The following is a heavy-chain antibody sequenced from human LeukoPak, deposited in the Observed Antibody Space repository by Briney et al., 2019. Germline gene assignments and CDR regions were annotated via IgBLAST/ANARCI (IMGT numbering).Heavy chain of an antibody. Sequence: NPSETLSLTRTVSGGSISSYYWSWIRQPAGKELEWIGRIYSSGSSSFNPSLKSRVTMSVDTSKNQFSLKLSSVTAADTAVYYCARERAGSGYSGHDGGWFDPWGQGTLVTVSS. D-gene: IGHD5-12*01. V-gene: IGHV4-4*07. CDR3: ARERAGSGYSGHDGGWFDP. J-gene: IGHJ5*02. CDR2: IYSSGSS. CDR1: GGSISSYY.